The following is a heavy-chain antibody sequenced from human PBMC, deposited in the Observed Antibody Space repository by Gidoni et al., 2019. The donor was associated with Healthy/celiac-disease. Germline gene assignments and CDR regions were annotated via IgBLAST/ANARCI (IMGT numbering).Heavy chain of an antibody. D-gene: IGHD1-7*01. Sequence: QVQLVQSGAEVKKPGSSVKVSCKASGGTFSSYAISWVRQAPGQGLEWMGRIIPILGIANYAQKFQGRVTITADKSTSTAYMELSSLRSEDTAVYYCASAGTTGEWFDPWGQGTLVTVSS. CDR1: GGTFSSYA. CDR2: IIPILGIA. V-gene: IGHV1-69*09. J-gene: IGHJ5*02. CDR3: ASAGTTGEWFDP.